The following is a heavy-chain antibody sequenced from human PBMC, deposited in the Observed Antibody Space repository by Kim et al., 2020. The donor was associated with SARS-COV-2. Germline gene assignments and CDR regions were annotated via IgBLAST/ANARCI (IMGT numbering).Heavy chain of an antibody. CDR3: ARGRGLDH. D-gene: IGHD2-21*02. V-gene: IGHV1-46*01. CDR2: INPSGDGT. Sequence: ASVKVSCKASGFTFASYFMGWVRQAPGQGLEWMGIINPSGDGTTYAQKFQGRVTMTRDTSTSTVYMELSSLRSEDTALYYCARGRGLDHWGQGTVVIVSS. CDR1: GFTFASYF. J-gene: IGHJ4*02.